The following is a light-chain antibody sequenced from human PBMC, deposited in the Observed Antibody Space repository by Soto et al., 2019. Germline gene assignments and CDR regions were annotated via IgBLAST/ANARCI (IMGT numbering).Light chain of an antibody. CDR1: QSVSSY. V-gene: IGKV3-11*01. J-gene: IGKJ1*01. CDR2: DAS. CDR3: QQRSNWPPP. Sequence: EIVLTQSPATLSLSPGERATLSCRASQSVSSYLAWYQQKPGQAPRLLIYDASNRATGIPARFSGSGSGTDFTLTISSLEPEDFAVYYFQQRSNWPPPFGQGTKVEIK.